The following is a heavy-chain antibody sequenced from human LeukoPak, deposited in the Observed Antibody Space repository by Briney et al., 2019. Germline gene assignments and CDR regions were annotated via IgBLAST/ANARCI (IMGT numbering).Heavy chain of an antibody. CDR2: ISTGTYI. J-gene: IGHJ4*02. D-gene: IGHD5-24*01. CDR1: GFTFTGYA. CDR3: ARLLGQGDGYKAFDY. V-gene: IGHV3-21*01. Sequence: KTGGSLRLSCAASGFTFTGYALNWVRQAPGKGLEWVSSISTGTYIYYADSVKGRFTISRDNPENSVYLQMNSLRAEDTAVYYCARLLGQGDGYKAFDYWGRGTVVTVSP.